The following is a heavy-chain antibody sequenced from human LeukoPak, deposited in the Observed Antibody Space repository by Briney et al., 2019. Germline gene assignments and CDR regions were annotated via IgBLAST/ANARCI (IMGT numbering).Heavy chain of an antibody. V-gene: IGHV3-23*01. Sequence: GGSLRLSCAASGITFSNYAMSWVRQASGKGLEWVSAISGSSGSTYYADSVKGRFTVSRDNSKNTLYLQMNSLRAEDTAVYFCAKANLAVAGTGFFDYRGQGTLVTVSS. J-gene: IGHJ4*02. D-gene: IGHD6-19*01. CDR1: GITFSNYA. CDR2: ISGSSGST. CDR3: AKANLAVAGTGFFDY.